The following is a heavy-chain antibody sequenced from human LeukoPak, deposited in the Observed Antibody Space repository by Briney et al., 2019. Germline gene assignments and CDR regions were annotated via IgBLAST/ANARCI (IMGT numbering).Heavy chain of an antibody. V-gene: IGHV1-2*06. CDR3: ARGGEVLDIVVVVAAVFDY. J-gene: IGHJ4*02. D-gene: IGHD2-15*01. CDR2: INPNSGGT. CDR1: GYTFTGYY. Sequence: GASVKVSCKASGYTFTGYYMHWVRQAPGQGLEWMGRINPNSGGTNYAQKFQGRVTMTRDTSIGTAYMELSRLRSDDTAVYYCARGGEVLDIVVVVAAVFDYWGQGTLVTVSS.